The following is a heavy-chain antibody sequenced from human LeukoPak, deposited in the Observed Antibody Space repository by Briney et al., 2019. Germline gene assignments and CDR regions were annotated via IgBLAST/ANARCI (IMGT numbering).Heavy chain of an antibody. V-gene: IGHV1-2*04. CDR2: INPNSGGT. J-gene: IGHJ4*02. CDR3: ARDLAVAGSLDY. CDR1: GYTFTGYY. Sequence: ASVKVSCKASGYTFTGYYMHWVRQAPGQGLEWMGWINPNSGGTNYAQKFQGWVTMTRDTSVSTAYMELSRLRSDDTAVYYCARDLAVAGSLDYWGQGTLVTVSS. D-gene: IGHD6-19*01.